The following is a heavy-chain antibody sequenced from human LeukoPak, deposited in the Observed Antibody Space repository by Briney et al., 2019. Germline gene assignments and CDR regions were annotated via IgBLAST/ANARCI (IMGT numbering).Heavy chain of an antibody. V-gene: IGHV1-69*05. J-gene: IGHJ4*02. CDR2: IIPIFGTA. Sequence: ASVKVSCKASGGTFSSYAISWVRRAPGQGLEWMGGIIPIFGTANYAQKFQGRVTITTDESTSTAYMELSSLRSEDTAVYYCARSWDGLYYFDYWGQGTLVTVSS. D-gene: IGHD5-24*01. CDR1: GGTFSSYA. CDR3: ARSWDGLYYFDY.